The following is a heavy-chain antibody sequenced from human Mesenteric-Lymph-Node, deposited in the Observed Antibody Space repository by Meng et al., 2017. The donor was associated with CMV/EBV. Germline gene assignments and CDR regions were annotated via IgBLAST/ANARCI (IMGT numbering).Heavy chain of an antibody. CDR1: GGSISSYY. Sequence: SETLSLTCTVSGGSISSYYWSWIRQPPGKGLEWIGYIYYSGSTNYNPSLKSRVTISVDTSKNQFSLKLSSVTAADTAVYYCARCQWEPPRLMYYFDYWGQGTLVTVSS. CDR3: ARCQWEPPRLMYYFDY. CDR2: IYYSGST. D-gene: IGHD1-26*01. J-gene: IGHJ4*02. V-gene: IGHV4-59*01.